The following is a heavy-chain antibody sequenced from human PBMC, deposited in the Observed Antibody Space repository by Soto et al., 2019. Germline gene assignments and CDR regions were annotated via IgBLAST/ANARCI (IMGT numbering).Heavy chain of an antibody. J-gene: IGHJ6*02. Sequence: MPHTNTVPDGYIINSSYYWGRNRKPPGKGLEWIGEINHSGSTNYNPSLKSRVTISVDTSKNQFSLKLSSVTAADTAVYYCARIVLRYCDWLPSVMDVWGQGTTVT. CDR2: INHSGST. V-gene: IGHV4-39*07. CDR1: DGYIINSSYY. CDR3: ARIVLRYCDWLPSVMDV. D-gene: IGHD3-9*01.